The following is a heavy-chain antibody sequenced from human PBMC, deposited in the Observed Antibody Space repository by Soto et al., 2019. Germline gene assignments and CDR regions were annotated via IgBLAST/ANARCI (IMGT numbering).Heavy chain of an antibody. Sequence: SETLSLTCTVSGGSISSYYWSWIRQPPGKGLEWIGYIYYSGSTNYNPSLKSRVAISVDTSKNQISLKLSSVTAADTAVYYCARYGGGYVNYYYYYMDVWGKGTTVTVSS. J-gene: IGHJ6*03. CDR3: ARYGGGYVNYYYYYMDV. V-gene: IGHV4-59*01. CDR2: IYYSGST. CDR1: GGSISSYY. D-gene: IGHD5-12*01.